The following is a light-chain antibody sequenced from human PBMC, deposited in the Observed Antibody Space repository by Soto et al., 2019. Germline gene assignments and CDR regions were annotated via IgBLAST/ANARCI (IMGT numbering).Light chain of an antibody. CDR1: QGIGSA. CDR3: LLFNTYPQA. Sequence: AIQLTQSPSSLSASIGDRVTITCRARQGIGSALAWYQQAPGKPPKLLIFDASTLENGVPSRFSGGGSGTDFTLTISILQPEDFATYYCLLFNTYPQAFGGGTKVEIQ. CDR2: DAS. J-gene: IGKJ4*01. V-gene: IGKV1-13*02.